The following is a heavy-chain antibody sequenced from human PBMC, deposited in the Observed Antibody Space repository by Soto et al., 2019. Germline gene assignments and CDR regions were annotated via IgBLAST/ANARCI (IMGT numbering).Heavy chain of an antibody. CDR2: ISAYNGNT. Sequence: QVQLVQSGAEVKKPGASVKVSCKASGYTFTSYGISWVRQAPGQGLEWMGWISAYNGNTNYAQKHQGRVTMTTDTPQSTAYMELRSLRSADTAVYYCASSCRYDFCSGYYRTWGQGTLVTVSS. D-gene: IGHD3-3*01. CDR1: GYTFTSYG. V-gene: IGHV1-18*01. CDR3: ASSCRYDFCSGYYRT. J-gene: IGHJ5*02.